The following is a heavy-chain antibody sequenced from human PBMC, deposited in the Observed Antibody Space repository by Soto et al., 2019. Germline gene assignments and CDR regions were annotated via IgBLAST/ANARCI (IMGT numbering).Heavy chain of an antibody. J-gene: IGHJ3*02. V-gene: IGHV3-33*01. CDR3: ARDKWFGELFRHDAFDI. CDR1: GFTFSSYG. Sequence: QVQLVESGGGVVQPGRSLRLSCAASGFTFSSYGMHWVRQAPGKGLEWVAVIWYDGSNKYYADSVKGRFTISRDNSKNALYLHMNSLRDEDTAVYSCARDKWFGELFRHDAFDILGQGPMVPVSS. CDR2: IWYDGSNK. D-gene: IGHD3-10*01.